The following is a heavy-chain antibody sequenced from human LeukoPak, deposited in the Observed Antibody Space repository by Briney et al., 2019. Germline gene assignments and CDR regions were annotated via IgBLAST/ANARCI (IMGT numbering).Heavy chain of an antibody. D-gene: IGHD5-18*01. J-gene: IGHJ4*02. CDR2: IYYSGST. CDR1: GGSISSSSYY. CDR3: ARRGLGVQLWPFDY. Sequence: SETLSLTCTVSGGSISSSSYYWGWIRQPPGKGLEGIGSIYYSGSTYYNPSLKSRVTISVDTSKNQFSLKLSSVTAADTAVYYCARRGLGVQLWPFDYWGQGTLVTVSS. V-gene: IGHV4-39*07.